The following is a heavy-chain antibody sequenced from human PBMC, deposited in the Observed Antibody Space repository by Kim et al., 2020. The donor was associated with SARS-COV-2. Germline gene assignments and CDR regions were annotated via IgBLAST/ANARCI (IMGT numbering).Heavy chain of an antibody. D-gene: IGHD1-26*01. V-gene: IGHV3-30*01. J-gene: IGHJ4*02. CDR3: ARDESIVGARSYYFDY. Sequence: SVKGRFTSSRDNSKNTLYLQMNSLRAEDTAVYYCARDESIVGARSYYFDYWGQGTLVTVSS.